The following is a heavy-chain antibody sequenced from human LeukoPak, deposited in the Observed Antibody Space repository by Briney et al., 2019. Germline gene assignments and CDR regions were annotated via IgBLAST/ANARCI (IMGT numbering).Heavy chain of an antibody. J-gene: IGHJ4*02. CDR3: ARVGNNNGFAY. CDR1: GFTFSSFW. V-gene: IGHV3-74*01. CDR2: INSDGSNA. D-gene: IGHD5-18*01. Sequence: GGPLRLSCAASGFTFSSFWMHWVRQAPGKGLVWVSRINSDGSNAAYADSVKGRFTISRDNAKNTVYLQMNSLRPEDTAVYYCARVGNNNGFAYWGQGNLVTVSS.